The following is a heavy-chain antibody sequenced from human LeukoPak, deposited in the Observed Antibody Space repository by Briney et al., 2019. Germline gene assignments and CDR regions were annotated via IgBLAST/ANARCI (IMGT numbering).Heavy chain of an antibody. CDR1: GFTVSSNY. Sequence: GGSLRLSCAASGFTVSSNYMTWVRQAPGKGLEWVSVMYTLGNTYYADSVRGRFTISRDNSKNTLYLQMNSLRAEDTAVYYCAKVGLTVTTILDYFDYWGQGTLVTVSS. CDR3: AKVGLTVTTILDYFDY. J-gene: IGHJ4*02. CDR2: MYTLGNT. V-gene: IGHV3-66*01. D-gene: IGHD4-11*01.